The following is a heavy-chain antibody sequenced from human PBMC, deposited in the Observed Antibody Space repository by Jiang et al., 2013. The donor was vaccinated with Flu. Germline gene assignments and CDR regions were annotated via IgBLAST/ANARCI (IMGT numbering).Heavy chain of an antibody. CDR2: IRNKLYRGTT. J-gene: IGHJ4*02. V-gene: IGHV3-49*03. D-gene: IGHD2-2*01. CDR1: GFNFGDYA. Sequence: LVEVWGRRWYSQGGPSRLSCTASGFNFGDYAVSWLRQAPGKGLEWVGFIRNKLYRGTTDYAASVKGRFTISRDDSIGIAYLQMSSLKTEDTAVYYCTRDLVRDIILIPATYFDYWGQGALVTVSS. CDR3: TRDLVRDIILIPATYFDY.